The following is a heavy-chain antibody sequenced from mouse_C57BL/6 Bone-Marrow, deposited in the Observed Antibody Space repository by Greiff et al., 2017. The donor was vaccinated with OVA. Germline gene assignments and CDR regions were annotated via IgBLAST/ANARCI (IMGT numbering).Heavy chain of an antibody. J-gene: IGHJ1*03. CDR1: GYAFTNYL. CDR2: INPGSGGT. CDR3: ARSHYYGSSYFDV. V-gene: IGHV1-54*01. D-gene: IGHD1-1*01. Sequence: QVQLQQSGAELVRPGTSVKVSCKASGYAFTNYLIEWVKQRPGQGLEWIGVINPGSGGTNYNEKFKGKATLTADKSSSTAYMQLSSLTSEDSAVYFCARSHYYGSSYFDVWGTGTTVTVSS.